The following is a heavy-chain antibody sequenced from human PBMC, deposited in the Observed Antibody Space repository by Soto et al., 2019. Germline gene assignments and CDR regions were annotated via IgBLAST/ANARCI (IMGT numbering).Heavy chain of an antibody. J-gene: IGHJ4*02. D-gene: IGHD6-19*01. Sequence: ASVKVSCKVSGYTLTELSMHWVRQAPGKGLEWMGGFDPEDGETIYAQKFQGRVTMTEDTSTDTAYMELSSLRSEDTAVYYCATDGYVHNKYSSGWSTPHYWGQGTLVTVSS. CDR3: ATDGYVHNKYSSGWSTPHY. CDR2: FDPEDGET. V-gene: IGHV1-24*01. CDR1: GYTLTELS.